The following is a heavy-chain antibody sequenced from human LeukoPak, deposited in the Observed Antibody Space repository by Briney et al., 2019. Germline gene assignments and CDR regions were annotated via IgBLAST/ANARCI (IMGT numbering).Heavy chain of an antibody. CDR2: ISYDRRNK. CDR3: ARGGDETGTTQTPPY. V-gene: IGHV3-30*04. J-gene: IGHJ4*02. CDR1: GFTFSNFA. D-gene: IGHD1-1*01. Sequence: GRSLRLSCAVSGFTFSNFAIHWVRQAPGKGLEWVGVISYDRRNKYYADSMKGRFTISRDNSKNTLYLQMNSLRAEDTAVYYCARGGDETGTTQTPPYWGQGTLVIVSS.